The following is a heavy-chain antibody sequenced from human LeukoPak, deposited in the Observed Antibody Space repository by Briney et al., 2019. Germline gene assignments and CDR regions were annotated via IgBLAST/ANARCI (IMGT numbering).Heavy chain of an antibody. V-gene: IGHV4-59*12. D-gene: IGHD6-13*01. CDR3: ARGGGIAAAGTVY. CDR1: GGSISSYY. CDR2: IYYSGST. Sequence: SETLSLTCTVSGGSISSYYWSWIRQPPGKGLEWIGYIYYSGSTNYNPSLKSRVTISVDTSKNQFSLKLSSVTAADTAVYYCARGGGIAAAGTVYWGQGTLVTVSS. J-gene: IGHJ4*02.